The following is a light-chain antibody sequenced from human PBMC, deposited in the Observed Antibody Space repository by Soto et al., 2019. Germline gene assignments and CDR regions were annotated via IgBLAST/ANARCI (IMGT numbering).Light chain of an antibody. CDR3: QQRSNGPRT. J-gene: IGKJ1*01. CDR2: DAS. CDR1: QSVSSY. Sequence: EIVLTQSPATLSLSPGERATLSCRASQSVSSYLAWYQQKPGQAPRLLIYDASNRATGIPARFSGSGSGTDFTLTISSLEPEDFAVYYCQQRSNGPRTFGKGNEVDIK. V-gene: IGKV3-11*01.